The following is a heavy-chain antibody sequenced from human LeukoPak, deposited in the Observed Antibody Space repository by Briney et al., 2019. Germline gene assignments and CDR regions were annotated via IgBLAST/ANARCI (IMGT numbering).Heavy chain of an antibody. V-gene: IGHV4-59*01. Sequence: SETLSLTCTVSGGSISSYYWSWIRQPPGKGLEWIGYIYYSGSTNYNPSLKSRVTISVDTSKNQFSLKLSSVTAADTAVYYCARGNYYDGSGYYYWGQGTLVTVSS. J-gene: IGHJ4*02. CDR2: IYYSGST. CDR3: ARGNYYDGSGYYY. CDR1: GGSISSYY. D-gene: IGHD3-22*01.